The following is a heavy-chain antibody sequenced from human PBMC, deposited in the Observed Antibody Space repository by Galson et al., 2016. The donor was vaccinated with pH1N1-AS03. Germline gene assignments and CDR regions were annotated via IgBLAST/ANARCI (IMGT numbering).Heavy chain of an antibody. V-gene: IGHV3-23*01. D-gene: IGHD5-18*01. CDR3: ARDQWIQRDFDF. CDR1: GFAVRANA. CDR2: IDGGRENT. J-gene: IGHJ4*02. Sequence: SLRLSCAASGFAVRANAMSWVRQAPGKGLEWVSAIDGGRENTHHADSVKGRFTISRDNSKNTLYLQMNSLRPEDTAVYYCARDQWIQRDFDFWGQGALVTVSS.